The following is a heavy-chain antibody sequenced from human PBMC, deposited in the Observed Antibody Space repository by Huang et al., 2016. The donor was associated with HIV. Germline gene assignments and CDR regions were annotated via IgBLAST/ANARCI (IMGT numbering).Heavy chain of an antibody. V-gene: IGHV4-59*11. CDR1: GGSISSHY. Sequence: QVQLQESGPGLVKPSETLSLTCTVSGGSISSHYWSWIRQPPGTGLEWIGFIHYSGSTNDNPSLKSRVTISVDTSKNQFSLKLSSVTAADTAVYYCAGWVRGVPYFDYWGQGTLVTVSS. CDR2: IHYSGST. D-gene: IGHD3-10*01. CDR3: AGWVRGVPYFDY. J-gene: IGHJ4*02.